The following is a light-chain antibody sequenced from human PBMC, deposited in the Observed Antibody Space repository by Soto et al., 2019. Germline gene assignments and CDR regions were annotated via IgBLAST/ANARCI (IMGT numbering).Light chain of an antibody. CDR1: QGISSY. CDR3: LQAYNYPWT. CDR2: AAS. V-gene: IGKV1D-8*03. Sequence: VVWMTPSPSLLSAYTSDRVTXXWRMSQGISSYLAWYQQKPGKAPELLIYAASTLQSGVPSRFSGSGSGTDFTLTISSLEPEDFATYYCLQAYNYPWTVGQGTKVDIK. J-gene: IGKJ1*01.